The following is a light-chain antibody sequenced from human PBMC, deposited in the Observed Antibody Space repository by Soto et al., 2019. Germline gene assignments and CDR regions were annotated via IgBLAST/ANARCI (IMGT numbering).Light chain of an antibody. V-gene: IGKV1-13*02. J-gene: IGKJ5*01. CDR1: QGISSA. CDR2: DAS. Sequence: AIQLTQSPSSLSAPVGDRVTITCRASQGISSALAWYQQKPGKAPNLLIYDASNLETGVPSRFSGSRSETDFTLTISSLQPEDFATYYCQQFNSYPITFGQGTRLEIK. CDR3: QQFNSYPIT.